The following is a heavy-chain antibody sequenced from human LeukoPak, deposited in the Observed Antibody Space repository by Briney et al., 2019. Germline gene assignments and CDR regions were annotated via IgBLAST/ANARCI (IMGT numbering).Heavy chain of an antibody. CDR2: INAGNGNT. CDR1: GYTFTSYA. D-gene: IGHD6-13*01. CDR3: ASDLTSTIAAFDY. J-gene: IGHJ4*02. Sequence: ASVKVSCKASGYTFTSYAMHWVRQAPGQRLEWMGWINAGNGNTKYSQKFQGRVTMTRDKSTSTAYMELSSLRSEDTAVYYCASDLTSTIAAFDYWGQGTLVTVSS. V-gene: IGHV1-3*01.